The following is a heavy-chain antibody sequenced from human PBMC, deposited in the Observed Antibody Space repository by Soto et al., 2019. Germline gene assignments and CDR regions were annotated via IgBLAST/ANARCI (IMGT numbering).Heavy chain of an antibody. V-gene: IGHV3-23*01. CDR3: AKGRVVTFEY. D-gene: IGHD3-3*01. CDR1: GFPFSSYA. J-gene: IGHJ4*02. CDR2: ISGSGGST. Sequence: PGGSLRLSCAASGFPFSSYAMSWVRQAPGKGLEWVSAISGSGGSTYYADSVKGRLTISRDNSKNTLYLQMNSLRAEDTAVYYCAKGRVVTFEYWGEGTLVTVSS.